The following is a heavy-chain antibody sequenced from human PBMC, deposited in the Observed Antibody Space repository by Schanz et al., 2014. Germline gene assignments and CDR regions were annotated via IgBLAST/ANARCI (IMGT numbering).Heavy chain of an antibody. CDR2: IKEDGSVK. J-gene: IGHJ4*02. CDR1: TFTFSSDW. D-gene: IGHD2-15*01. V-gene: IGHV3-7*04. CDR3: ARIGGSVFDY. Sequence: EVQLAESGGGLVQPGGSLRLSCAASTFTFSSDWMSWVRQAPGKGLEWVASIKEDGSVKDYVDSVKGRFTISRDNAKKPLYLQMTSLTAEDTAVYSCARIGGSVFDYWAQGTLVTVSS.